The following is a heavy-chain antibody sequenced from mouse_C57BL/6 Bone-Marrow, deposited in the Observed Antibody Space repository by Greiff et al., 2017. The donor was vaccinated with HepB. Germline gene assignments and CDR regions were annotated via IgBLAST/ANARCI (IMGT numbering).Heavy chain of an antibody. J-gene: IGHJ1*03. CDR3: ARPPTYYGSSLWYFDV. V-gene: IGHV1-82*01. CDR2: IYPGDGDT. Sequence: VQLQQSGPELVKPGASVKISCKASGYAFSSSWMNWVKQRPGKGLEWIGRIYPGDGDTNYNGKFKGKATLTADKSSSTAYMQLSSLTSEDSAVYFCARPPTYYGSSLWYFDVWGTGTTVTVSS. CDR1: GYAFSSSW. D-gene: IGHD1-1*01.